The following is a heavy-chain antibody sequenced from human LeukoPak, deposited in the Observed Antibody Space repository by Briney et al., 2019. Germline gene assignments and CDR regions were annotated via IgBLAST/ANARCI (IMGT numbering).Heavy chain of an antibody. CDR2: IYYSGST. J-gene: IGHJ4*02. V-gene: IGHV4-59*01. Sequence: SETLSLTCTVSGGSISSYYWSWIRQPPGKGLEWIGYIYYSGSTNYNPSLKSRVTISVDTSKNQFSLKLSSVTAADTAVYYCVRVKAQQWLPDYWGQGTLVTVSS. D-gene: IGHD6-19*01. CDR3: VRVKAQQWLPDY. CDR1: GGSISSYY.